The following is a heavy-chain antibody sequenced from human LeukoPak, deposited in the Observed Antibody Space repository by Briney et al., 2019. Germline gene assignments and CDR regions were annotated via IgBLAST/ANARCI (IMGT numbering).Heavy chain of an antibody. CDR2: INPNSGYT. CDR3: ARDSGVDY. V-gene: IGHV1-46*01. Sequence: ASVKVSCKASGYTFTNYYIHWVRQAPGQGLEWVGIINPNSGYTKYAQKFQGRVTMTRDTSTSTVYMELSSLRSEDTAFYYCARDSGVDYWGQGTLVTVSS. J-gene: IGHJ4*02. CDR1: GYTFTNYY.